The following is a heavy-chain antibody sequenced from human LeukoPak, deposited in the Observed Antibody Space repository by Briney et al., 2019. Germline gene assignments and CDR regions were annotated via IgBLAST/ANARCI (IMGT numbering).Heavy chain of an antibody. D-gene: IGHD3-10*01. CDR1: GGTFSSYA. CDR2: IIPIFGTA. Sequence: EASVKVSCKASGGTFSSYAISWVRQAPGQGLGWMGGIIPIFGTANYAQKFQGRVTITADKSTSTAYMELSSLRSEDTAVYYCAIDVGSGSYDWFDPWGQGTLVTVSS. J-gene: IGHJ5*02. CDR3: AIDVGSGSYDWFDP. V-gene: IGHV1-69*06.